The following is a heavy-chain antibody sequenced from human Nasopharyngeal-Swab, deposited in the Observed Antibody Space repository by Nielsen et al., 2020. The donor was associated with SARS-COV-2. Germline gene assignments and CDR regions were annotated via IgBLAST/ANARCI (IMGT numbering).Heavy chain of an antibody. Sequence: ASVKVSCKASGYTFTGYYMHWVRQAPRQGLVWMGWINPNSGGTNYAQKFQGRVTMTRDTSISTAYMELSRLRSDDTAVYYCARDLIAMIVVNGGVYFDYWGQGTLVTVSS. CDR2: INPNSGGT. CDR3: ARDLIAMIVVNGGVYFDY. CDR1: GYTFTGYY. D-gene: IGHD3-22*01. V-gene: IGHV1-2*02. J-gene: IGHJ4*02.